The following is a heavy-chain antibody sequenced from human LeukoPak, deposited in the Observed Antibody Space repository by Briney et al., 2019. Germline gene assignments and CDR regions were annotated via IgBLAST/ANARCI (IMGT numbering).Heavy chain of an antibody. CDR3: ARAYDSSGQGVDY. CDR2: IYYSGST. D-gene: IGHD3-22*01. V-gene: IGHV4-39*07. J-gene: IGHJ4*02. CDR1: GGSISSSSYY. Sequence: SETLSLTCTVSGGSISSSSYYWGWIRQPPGKGLEWIGSIYYSGSTYYNPSLKSRVTISVDTSKNQFSLKLSSVTAADTAVYYCARAYDSSGQGVDYWGQGTLVTVSS.